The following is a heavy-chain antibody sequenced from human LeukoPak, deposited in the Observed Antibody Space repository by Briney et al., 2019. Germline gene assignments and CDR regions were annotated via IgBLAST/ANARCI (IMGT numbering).Heavy chain of an antibody. V-gene: IGHV4-34*01. D-gene: IGHD5-18*01. CDR2: INHSGST. Sequence: PSETLSLTCAVYGGSFSGYYWSWIRQPPGKGLEWIGEINHSGSTNYNPSLKSRVTISVDTSKNQFSLKLSSVTAADTAVYYCARERGVDTAIYYYYGMDVWGKGTTVTVSS. CDR1: GGSFSGYY. CDR3: ARERGVDTAIYYYYGMDV. J-gene: IGHJ6*04.